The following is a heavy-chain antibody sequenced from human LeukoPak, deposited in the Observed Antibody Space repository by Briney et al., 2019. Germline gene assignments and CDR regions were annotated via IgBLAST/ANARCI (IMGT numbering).Heavy chain of an antibody. CDR3: ARGFGELSEGYGMDV. D-gene: IGHD3-10*01. CDR2: ISSSSTDK. V-gene: IGHV3-21*01. Sequence: GGSLRLSCAASGFTFSSYSMNWVRQAPGKGLEWVSSISSSSTDKYYVDSVKGRFTISRDNAKNSLYLQMNSLRAEDTAVYYCARGFGELSEGYGMDVWGQGTTVTVSS. J-gene: IGHJ6*02. CDR1: GFTFSSYS.